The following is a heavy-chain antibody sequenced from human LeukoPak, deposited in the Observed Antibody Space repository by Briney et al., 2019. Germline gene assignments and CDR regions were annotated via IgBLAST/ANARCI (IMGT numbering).Heavy chain of an antibody. V-gene: IGHV1-18*01. CDR3: ARDQSGGDYDWLDT. Sequence: ASVKVSCKASGYTFIMYGITWVRQAPEQGLEWLGRISLYNGYRNYAQNLQGRVTMTTDTSTTTAYMELKSLRSDDTAVYYCARDQSGGDYDWLDTWGQGTLVTVST. D-gene: IGHD4-17*01. J-gene: IGHJ5*02. CDR2: ISLYNGYR. CDR1: GYTFIMYG.